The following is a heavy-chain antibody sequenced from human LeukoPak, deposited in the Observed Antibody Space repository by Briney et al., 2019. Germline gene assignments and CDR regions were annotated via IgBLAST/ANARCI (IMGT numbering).Heavy chain of an antibody. CDR1: GGSISSGGYS. Sequence: PSQTLSLTCAASGGSISSGGYSWSWIRQPPGKGLEWIGYIYHSGSTYYNPSLKSRVTMSVDRSKNQFSLKLSSVTAADTAVYYCARDRLHYDMDVWGQGTTVTVSS. CDR3: ARDRLHYDMDV. V-gene: IGHV4-30-2*01. J-gene: IGHJ6*02. CDR2: IYHSGST.